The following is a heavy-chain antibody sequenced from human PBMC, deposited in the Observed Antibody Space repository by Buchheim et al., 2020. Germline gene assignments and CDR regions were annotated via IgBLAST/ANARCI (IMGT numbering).Heavy chain of an antibody. CDR2: INPSTDDT. Sequence: QVQLVQSGAEVKKPGASVKVSCKTSGYSFTTYGIHWVRQAPGQGLEWLGWINPSTDDTGYAQKFQGRLTMTTSTSISTAYIELSDLRSDATAVYYCARWPSGGPAFAYHFYGMDVWGQGTT. CDR1: GYSFTTYG. CDR3: ARWPSGGPAFAYHFYGMDV. D-gene: IGHD3-16*01. V-gene: IGHV1-8*01. J-gene: IGHJ6*02.